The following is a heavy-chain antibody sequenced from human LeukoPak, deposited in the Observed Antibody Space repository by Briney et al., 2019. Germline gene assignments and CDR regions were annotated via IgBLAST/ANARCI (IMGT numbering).Heavy chain of an antibody. CDR2: IYHRGST. CDR1: VYSISSGYY. V-gene: IGHV4-38-2*01. J-gene: IGHJ4*02. CDR3: ARFEYQHLFFDH. Sequence: SETLSLTCAVSVYSISSGYYWGWIRQPPGKGREWMGNIYHRGSTYYNQSLRTRVTTQVDASKNQFSLRTNSVLTAHKAVSSRARFEYQHLFFDHWGQGPLVTVSS. D-gene: IGHD2-2*01.